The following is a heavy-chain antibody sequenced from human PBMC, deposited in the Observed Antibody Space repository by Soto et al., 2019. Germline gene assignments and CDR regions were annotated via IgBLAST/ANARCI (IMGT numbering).Heavy chain of an antibody. Sequence: PSETLSLTCTISGGSFGSYHWSWIRQPPGKGLEWIGFIYSSGSTNYNPSLKSRVTMSVDTSNKQFSLKMNSVTAADTAVYYCASEVARGVFDYWGQGTLVTVSS. CDR2: IYSSGST. CDR1: GGSFGSYH. V-gene: IGHV4-59*01. J-gene: IGHJ4*02. D-gene: IGHD3-10*01. CDR3: ASEVARGVFDY.